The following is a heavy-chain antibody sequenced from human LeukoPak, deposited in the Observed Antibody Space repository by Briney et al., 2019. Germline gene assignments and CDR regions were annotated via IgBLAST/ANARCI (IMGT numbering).Heavy chain of an antibody. CDR1: GFTFSSYW. CDR3: ARGIAVAGEGFDP. CDR2: INSDGSST. V-gene: IGHV3-74*01. J-gene: IGHJ5*02. Sequence: GGSLRLSCAASGFTFSSYWMHWVRHAPGKGLVWVSRINSDGSSTSYADSVKGRFTISRDNAKNTLYLQMNSLRAEDTAVYYCARGIAVAGEGFDPWGQGTLVTVSS. D-gene: IGHD6-19*01.